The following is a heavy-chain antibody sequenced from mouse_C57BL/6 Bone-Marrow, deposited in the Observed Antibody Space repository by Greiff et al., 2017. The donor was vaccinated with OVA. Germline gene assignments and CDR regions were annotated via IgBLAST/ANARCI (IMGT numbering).Heavy chain of an antibody. V-gene: IGHV1-81*01. Sequence: QVQLQQSGAELARPGASVKLSCKASGYTFTSYGISWVKQRTGQGLEWIGEIYPRSGNTYYNEKFKGKATLTADKASSTAYMELRSLTSEDSAVYFCARSYYYGSRNYWGQGTTLTVSS. D-gene: IGHD1-1*01. CDR2: IYPRSGNT. CDR3: ARSYYYGSRNY. CDR1: GYTFTSYG. J-gene: IGHJ2*01.